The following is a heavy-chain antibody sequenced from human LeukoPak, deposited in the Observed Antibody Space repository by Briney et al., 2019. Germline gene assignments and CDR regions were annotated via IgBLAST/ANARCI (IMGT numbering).Heavy chain of an antibody. CDR2: IYYSGST. CDR1: GGSISSSSYY. V-gene: IGHV4-39*07. D-gene: IGHD6-19*01. CDR3: AREVAGTFDY. J-gene: IGHJ4*02. Sequence: SETLSLTCTVSGGSISSSSYYWGWIRQPPGKGLEWIGSIYYSGSTYYNPSLKSRVTISVDTSKNQFSLKLSSVTAADTAVYYCAREVAGTFDYWGQGTLVTVSS.